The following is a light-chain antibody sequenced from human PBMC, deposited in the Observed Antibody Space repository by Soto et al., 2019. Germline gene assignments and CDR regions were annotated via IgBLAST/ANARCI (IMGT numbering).Light chain of an antibody. V-gene: IGKV1-5*02. CDR2: DAS. CDR1: QSISDS. J-gene: IGKJ1*01. Sequence: DIQMTQSPSTLSASVGDIVTIIFRASQSISDSLALYQQKPGKAPDLLISDASSLERGVPSRFSGSRSGTEFTLTISSMQPDDFATYYCQQYNAYSRTFGRGTKVDIK. CDR3: QQYNAYSRT.